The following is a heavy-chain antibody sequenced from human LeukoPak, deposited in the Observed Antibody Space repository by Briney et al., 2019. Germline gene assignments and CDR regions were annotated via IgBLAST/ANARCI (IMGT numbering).Heavy chain of an antibody. CDR1: GFTFSGSA. CDR2: IRSKANSYAT. CDR3: TRPVGDRDY. Sequence: GGSLRLSCAASGFTFSGSAMHWVRQASGKGLEWVGRIRSKANSYATAYAASVKGRFTISRDDSKNTAYLQMNSLKTEDTAVHYCTRPVGDRDYWGQGTLVTVSS. D-gene: IGHD3-16*01. J-gene: IGHJ4*02. V-gene: IGHV3-73*01.